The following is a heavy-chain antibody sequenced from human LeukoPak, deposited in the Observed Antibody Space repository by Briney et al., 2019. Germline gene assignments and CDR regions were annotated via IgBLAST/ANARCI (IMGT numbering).Heavy chain of an antibody. V-gene: IGHV7-4-1*02. J-gene: IGHJ4*02. CDR3: ARDASTIRFDY. Sequence: GASVKVSCKASGYTFTSHSINWLRQAPGQGLEWMGWITTNTGNPTYAQGFTGRFVFSLDTSVSTAYLQISSLKAEDTAVYYCARDASTIRFDYWGQGTLVTVPS. D-gene: IGHD5-24*01. CDR1: GYTFTSHS. CDR2: ITTNTGNP.